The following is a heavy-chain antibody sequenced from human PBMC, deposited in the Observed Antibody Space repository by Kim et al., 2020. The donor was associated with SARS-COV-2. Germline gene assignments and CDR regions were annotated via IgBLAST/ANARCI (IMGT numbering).Heavy chain of an antibody. V-gene: IGHV3-30*18. Sequence: GGSLRLSCAASGFTFSSYGMHWVRQAPGKGLEWVAVISYDGSNKYYADSVKGRFTISRDNSKNTLYLQMNSLRAEDTAVYYCAKDGWGIAVAGYFDYWG. CDR2: ISYDGSNK. J-gene: IGHJ4*01. CDR3: AKDGWGIAVAGYFDY. CDR1: GFTFSSYG. D-gene: IGHD6-19*01.